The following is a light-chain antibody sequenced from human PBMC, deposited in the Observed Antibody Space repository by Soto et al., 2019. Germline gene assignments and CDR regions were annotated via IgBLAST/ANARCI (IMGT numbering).Light chain of an antibody. CDR3: SSYTSSHTRV. CDR1: TSNIGAGYD. V-gene: IGLV1-40*01. Sequence: QAVVTQPPSVSGAPGQRVTISCTGSTSNIGAGYDVHWYQQVPATAPKLLIYGDGKRPSGVPDRFSNSKSATSASLAITGLQAEDEADYYCSSYTSSHTRVFGGGTKLTVL. J-gene: IGLJ3*02. CDR2: GDG.